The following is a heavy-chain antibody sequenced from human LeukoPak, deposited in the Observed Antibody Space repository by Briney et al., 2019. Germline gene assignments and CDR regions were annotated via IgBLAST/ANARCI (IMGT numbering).Heavy chain of an antibody. CDR1: GGSISSGGYY. J-gene: IGHJ4*02. D-gene: IGHD6-19*01. V-gene: IGHV4-61*08. CDR2: IYYSGST. CDR3: ARLGGGYSSGWYPVDY. Sequence: SQTLSLTCTVSGGSISSGGYYWSWIRQPPGKGLEWIGYIYYSGSTNYNPSLKSRVTISVDTSKNQFSLKLSSVTAADTAMYYCARLGGGYSSGWYPVDYWGQGTLVTVSS.